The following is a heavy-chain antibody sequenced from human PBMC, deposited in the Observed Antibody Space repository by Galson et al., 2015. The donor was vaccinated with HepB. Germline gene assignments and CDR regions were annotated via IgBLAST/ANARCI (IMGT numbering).Heavy chain of an antibody. CDR3: ARRIAYCGGDCYY. J-gene: IGHJ4*02. CDR2: MNPNSGNT. CDR1: GYTFTSYD. V-gene: IGHV1-8*01. D-gene: IGHD2-21*02. Sequence: SVKVSCKASGYTFTSYDINWVRQATGQGLGWMGWMNPNSGNTGYAQKFQGRVTMTRNTSISTAYMELSSLRSEDTAVYYCARRIAYCGGDCYYWGQGTLVTVPS.